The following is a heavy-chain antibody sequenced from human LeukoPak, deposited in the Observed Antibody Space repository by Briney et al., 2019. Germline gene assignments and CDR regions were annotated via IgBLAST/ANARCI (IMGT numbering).Heavy chain of an antibody. CDR3: ARVAARSSSHFDY. CDR2: IFYTGST. J-gene: IGHJ4*02. CDR1: GGSMNSSSYS. D-gene: IGHD5-18*01. Sequence: SETLSLTCTVPGGSMNSSSYSWGWIRQPPGKGLEWIGSIFYTGSTYYNPSLKSRVTISVDASRSHFSLKLSSVTAADTAVYYCARVAARSSSHFDYWGQGTLVTVSS. V-gene: IGHV4-39*02.